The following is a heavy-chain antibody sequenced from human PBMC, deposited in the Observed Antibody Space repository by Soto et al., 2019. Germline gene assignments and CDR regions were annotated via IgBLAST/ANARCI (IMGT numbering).Heavy chain of an antibody. V-gene: IGHV4-30-4*01. J-gene: IGHJ3*02. CDR2: IYYSGST. D-gene: IGHD6-19*01. CDR1: GGSLSSGDYY. CDR3: ARALGSSGWYFAFDI. Sequence: SETLSLTCTVSGGSLSSGDYYWSWIRQPPGKGLEWIGYIYYSGSTYHNPSLNSRVTISVDTSKNQFSLKLSCVTAADTAGYYCARALGSSGWYFAFDIWGEGTMVTV.